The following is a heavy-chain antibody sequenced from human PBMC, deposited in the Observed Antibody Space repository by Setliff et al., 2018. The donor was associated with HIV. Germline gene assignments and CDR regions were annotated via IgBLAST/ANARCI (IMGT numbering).Heavy chain of an antibody. CDR3: AKDGFVTTGLPYYYYYMDV. V-gene: IGHV3-30*02. CDR2: IRYDGSNK. Sequence: GGSLRLSCAASGFTFSSYGMHWVRQAPGKGLEWVAFIRYDGSNKYYADSVKGRFTISRDNSKNTLYLQMNSLRAEDTAVYYCAKDGFVTTGLPYYYYYMDVWGKGTTVTSP. D-gene: IGHD4-17*01. J-gene: IGHJ6*03. CDR1: GFTFSSYG.